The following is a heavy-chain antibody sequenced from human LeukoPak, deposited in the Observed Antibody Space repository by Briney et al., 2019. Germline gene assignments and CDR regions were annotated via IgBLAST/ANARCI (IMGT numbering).Heavy chain of an antibody. V-gene: IGHV5-51*01. CDR3: ARRLRYCSGGSCYLGEFDY. Sequence: GESLKISCKGSGYSFTSYWIGWVRQMPGKGLEWMGIIYPGDSDTRYSPSFQGQVTISADKSISTAYLQWGSLKASDTAMYYCARRLRYCSGGSCYLGEFDYWGQGTLVTVSS. CDR1: GYSFTSYW. J-gene: IGHJ4*02. CDR2: IYPGDSDT. D-gene: IGHD2-15*01.